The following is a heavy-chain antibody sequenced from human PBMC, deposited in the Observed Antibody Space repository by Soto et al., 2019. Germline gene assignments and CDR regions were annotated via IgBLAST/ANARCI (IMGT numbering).Heavy chain of an antibody. CDR3: ARSRAYDSSGYYS. V-gene: IGHV4-61*01. Sequence: QVQLQESGPGLVKPSETLSLTCTVSGGSVSSGSYYWSWIRQPPGKGLEWIGYIYYSGSTNYNPYLKSRVTISVDPSKNQFSLKLSSLTAADTAVYYCARSRAYDSSGYYSWGQGTLVTVSS. CDR1: GGSVSSGSYY. J-gene: IGHJ5*02. CDR2: IYYSGST. D-gene: IGHD3-22*01.